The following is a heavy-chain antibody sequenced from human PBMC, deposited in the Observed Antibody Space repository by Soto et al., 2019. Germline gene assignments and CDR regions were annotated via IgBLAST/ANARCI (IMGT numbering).Heavy chain of an antibody. J-gene: IGHJ6*02. CDR2: ISGSGGST. CDR1: GFTFSSYA. V-gene: IGHV3-23*01. Sequence: XASLRLSCAASGFTFSSYAMSWVRQAPGKGLEWVSAISGSGGSTYYADSVKGRFTISRDNSKNTLYLQMNSLRAEDTAVYYCAKDGTTYYYDSSGYPEDYYYYGMDVWGQGTTVTVSS. CDR3: AKDGTTYYYDSSGYPEDYYYYGMDV. D-gene: IGHD3-22*01.